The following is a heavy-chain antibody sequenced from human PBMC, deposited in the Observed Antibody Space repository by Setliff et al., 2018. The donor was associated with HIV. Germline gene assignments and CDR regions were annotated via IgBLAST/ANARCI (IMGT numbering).Heavy chain of an antibody. J-gene: IGHJ5*01. CDR3: AKHGFERKSPYNWFDS. V-gene: IGHV5-51*01. Sequence: GESLKISCKGSGYSFASYWIGWVRQMPGKGLEWMGIIYPGDSDIRYSPSFQGQVTISADKSINTAYMRWRGLRASDTAMYFCAKHGFERKSPYNWFDSWGQGTLVTVSS. D-gene: IGHD3-16*01. CDR1: GYSFASYW. CDR2: IYPGDSDI.